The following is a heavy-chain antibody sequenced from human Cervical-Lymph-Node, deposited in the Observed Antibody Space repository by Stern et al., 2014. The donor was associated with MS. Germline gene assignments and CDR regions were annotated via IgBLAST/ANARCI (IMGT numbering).Heavy chain of an antibody. J-gene: IGHJ3*02. Sequence: QLQLQESGPGLVKPSETLSLTCTVSGGSISSYYWSWIRKPPGKGLEWIGYIYYSGSTNYNPSLKSRVTISVDTSKNQFSLKLSSVTAADTAVYYCARTLRRRPDAFDIWGQGTMVTVSS. CDR1: GGSISSYY. CDR2: IYYSGST. CDR3: ARTLRRRPDAFDI. V-gene: IGHV4-59*01. D-gene: IGHD4-17*01.